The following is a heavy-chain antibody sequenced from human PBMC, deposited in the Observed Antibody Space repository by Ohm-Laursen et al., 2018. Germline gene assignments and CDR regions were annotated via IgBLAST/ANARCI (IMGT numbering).Heavy chain of an antibody. CDR1: GGSISSYY. Sequence: TLSLTCTVSGGSISSYYWSWIRQPPGKGLEWIAYIYYSGSTNYNPSLKSRVTISVDTSKNQFSLKLNSVTAADTAVYYCARRVGATDTFDYWGQGTLVTVSS. CDR2: IYYSGST. CDR3: ARRVGATDTFDY. J-gene: IGHJ4*02. V-gene: IGHV4-59*01. D-gene: IGHD1-26*01.